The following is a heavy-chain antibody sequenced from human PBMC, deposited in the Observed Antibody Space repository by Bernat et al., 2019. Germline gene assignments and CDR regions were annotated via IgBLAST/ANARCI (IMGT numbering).Heavy chain of an antibody. V-gene: IGHV3-74*01. CDR3: ASLHCNSANCYDY. CDR2: LDADGTTA. J-gene: IGHJ4*02. D-gene: IGHD2/OR15-2a*01. CDR1: GFTFRIFS. Sequence: EVQLVESGGGLVQPGESLRLSCAASGFTFRIFSVHWVRQAPGKGLVWVSRLDADGTTATYADSVKGRFTISRDNAKNTLYLQMNSLRAEDTAVYYCASLHCNSANCYDYWGQGTLVTVSS.